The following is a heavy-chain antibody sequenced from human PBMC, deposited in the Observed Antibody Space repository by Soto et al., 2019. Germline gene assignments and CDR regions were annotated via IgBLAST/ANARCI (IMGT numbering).Heavy chain of an antibody. CDR3: AAHCSGGSCYGLIDAFDI. CDR2: IYSGGST. Sequence: GGSLRLSCAASGFTVSSSYMSWVRQAPGKGLEWVSVIYSGGSTYYADSVKGRFTISRDNSKNTLYLQMNSLRAEDTAVYYCAAHCSGGSCYGLIDAFDIWGQGTMVTVSS. J-gene: IGHJ3*02. V-gene: IGHV3-66*01. D-gene: IGHD2-15*01. CDR1: GFTVSSSY.